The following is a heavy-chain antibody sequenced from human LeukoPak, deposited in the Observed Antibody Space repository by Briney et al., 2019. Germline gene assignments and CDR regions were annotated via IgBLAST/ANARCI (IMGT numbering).Heavy chain of an antibody. V-gene: IGHV3-7*03. J-gene: IGHJ4*02. CDR2: IRDDGSAK. CDR1: GFTFNNYW. D-gene: IGHD5-12*01. CDR3: ARSYGGYVNTPIDY. Sequence: GGSLRLSCAVSGFTFNNYWMTWVRQPPGKGLEWVASIRDDGSAKYYMDSVKGRFSISRDDAKNSLSLQMNSLKASDTAMYYCARSYGGYVNTPIDYWGQGTLVTVSS.